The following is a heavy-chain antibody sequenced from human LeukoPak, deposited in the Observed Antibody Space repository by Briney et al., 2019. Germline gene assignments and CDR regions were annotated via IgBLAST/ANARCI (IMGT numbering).Heavy chain of an antibody. CDR1: GYTFTSFF. Sequence: ASVTVSCKASGYTFTSFFMHWVRQAPGQGLEWMGIINPSGGSTSYAQKFQGRVTMTRDTSTSTVYMELSSLRSEDTAVYYCARSFGRPDYYYYGMDVWGQGTTVTVSS. D-gene: IGHD2-2*01. J-gene: IGHJ6*02. CDR3: ARSFGRPDYYYYGMDV. CDR2: INPSGGST. V-gene: IGHV1-46*01.